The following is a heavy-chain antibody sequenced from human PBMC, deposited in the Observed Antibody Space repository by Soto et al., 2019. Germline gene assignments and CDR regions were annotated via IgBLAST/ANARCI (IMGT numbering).Heavy chain of an antibody. J-gene: IGHJ5*02. CDR1: GGSIISASYS. D-gene: IGHD6-6*01. CDR3: AREDAARIERWFDA. Sequence: SETLSLTCAVSGGSIISASYSWNWIRQSPGRGLEWIGHIYSSGSTYYNPSLKSRVSISVDTSNNQFSLKLTSVTAADTAVYFCAREDAARIERWFDAWGQGILVTSPQ. V-gene: IGHV4-31*11. CDR2: IYSSGST.